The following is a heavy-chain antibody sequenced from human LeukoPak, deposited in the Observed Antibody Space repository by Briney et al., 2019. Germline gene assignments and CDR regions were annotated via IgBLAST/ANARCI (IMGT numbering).Heavy chain of an antibody. J-gene: IGHJ4*02. Sequence: QPGGSLRLSCAASGFTFSSYGMHWVRQAPGKGLEWVAFIRYDGSNKYYADSVKGRFTISRDNSKNTLYLQMSSLRSEDTAVYYCAIDLFSGSLRRHFDYWGQGTLVTVSS. V-gene: IGHV3-30*02. CDR1: GFTFSSYG. D-gene: IGHD1-26*01. CDR2: IRYDGSNK. CDR3: AIDLFSGSLRRHFDY.